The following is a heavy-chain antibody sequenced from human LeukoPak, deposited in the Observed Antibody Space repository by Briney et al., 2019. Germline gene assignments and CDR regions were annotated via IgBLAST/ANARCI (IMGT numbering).Heavy chain of an antibody. CDR1: GYTFTGYY. CDR2: INPNSGGT. V-gene: IGHV1-2*02. CDR3: ARVTTVVTLWYFDY. D-gene: IGHD4-23*01. Sequence: RRASVKVSCKASGYTFTGYYMHWVRQAPGQGFEWMGWINPNSGGTNYAQKFQGRVTMTRDTSISTAYMELSRLRSDDTAVYYCARVTTVVTLWYFDYWGQGTLVTVSS. J-gene: IGHJ4*02.